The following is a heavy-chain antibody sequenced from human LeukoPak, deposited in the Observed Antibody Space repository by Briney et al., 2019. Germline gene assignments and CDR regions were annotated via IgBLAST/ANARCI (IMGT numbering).Heavy chain of an antibody. CDR3: ARVADGFDRRAFDI. Sequence: GASVKVSCKASGYTFTSYGISCVRQAPGQGLEWMGWISAYNGNTNYAQKLQGRVTMTTDTSTSTAYMELRSLRSDDTAVYYCARVADGFDRRAFDIWGQGTMVTVSS. V-gene: IGHV1-18*01. CDR1: GYTFTSYG. CDR2: ISAYNGNT. D-gene: IGHD3-9*01. J-gene: IGHJ3*02.